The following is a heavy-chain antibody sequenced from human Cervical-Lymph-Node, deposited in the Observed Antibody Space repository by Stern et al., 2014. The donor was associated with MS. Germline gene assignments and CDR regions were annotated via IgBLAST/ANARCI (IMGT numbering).Heavy chain of an antibody. Sequence: QVQLMQSGAEVKEPGASVKISCKASGYTFSLHALHWVRQAPGQGLEWMGWINAGNDHTKYSQTLQGRLTITRDTSASTAYMELSSLKSEDTAVYYCARLSTGWSYYAFDMWGQGTMVTISA. CDR1: GYTFSLHA. CDR3: ARLSTGWSYYAFDM. V-gene: IGHV1-3*01. J-gene: IGHJ3*02. D-gene: IGHD6-19*01. CDR2: INAGNDHT.